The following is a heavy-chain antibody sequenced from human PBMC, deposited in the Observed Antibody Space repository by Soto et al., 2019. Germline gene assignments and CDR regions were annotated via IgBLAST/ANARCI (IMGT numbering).Heavy chain of an antibody. Sequence: GASAKVSCKPSGYTFTSYYMPWVRQAPGPGLEWMGIINPSGGSSSYAQKFQGRVTMTRDTSLSTVYMDLSSLRSEVTAVYYCARYGAGGSWNGGGLAILGQGRLVTV. D-gene: IGHD1-1*01. J-gene: IGHJ3*02. V-gene: IGHV1-46*01. CDR3: ARYGAGGSWNGGGLAI. CDR2: INPSGGSS. CDR1: GYTFTSYY.